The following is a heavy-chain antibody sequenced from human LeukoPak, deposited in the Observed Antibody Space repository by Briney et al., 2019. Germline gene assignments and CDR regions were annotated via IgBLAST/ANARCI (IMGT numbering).Heavy chain of an antibody. J-gene: IGHJ5*02. CDR1: GYTFTNYG. Sequence: ASVKVSCKTSGYTFTNYGITWVRQAPGQGLEWMGWISTYNGDTNYAQKLQGRVTMTTDTSTSTAYMELRSLRSDDTAVYYCARSVRAVAGTAWFDPWGQGTLVTVSS. D-gene: IGHD6-19*01. CDR3: ARSVRAVAGTAWFDP. CDR2: ISTYNGDT. V-gene: IGHV1-18*01.